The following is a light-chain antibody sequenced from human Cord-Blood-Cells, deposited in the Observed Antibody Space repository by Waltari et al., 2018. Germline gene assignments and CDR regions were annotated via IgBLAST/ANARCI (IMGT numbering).Light chain of an antibody. V-gene: IGKV4-1*01. CDR3: QQYYSTPQT. CDR2: WAS. J-gene: IGKJ2*01. CDR1: PSVLYSSNNKNY. Sequence: DIVMTQSPDSLAVSLGERATINCKSRPSVLYSSNNKNYLAWYQQKPGQPPKLLIYWASTRESGVPDRFSGSGSGTDFTLTISSLQAEDVAVYYCQQYYSTPQTFGQGTKLEIK.